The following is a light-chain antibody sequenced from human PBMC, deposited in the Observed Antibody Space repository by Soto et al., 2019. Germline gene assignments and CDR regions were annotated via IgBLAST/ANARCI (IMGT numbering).Light chain of an antibody. CDR3: QQYSSYWT. CDR2: KAS. Sequence: DIQMTQSPSTLPESVGDRVTITCRASQSISTWLAWYQQKPGKAPNLLIYKASYLASGVPSRFSGGGSGTEFTLTISSLQPDDFATYYCQQYSSYWTFGQGTKVEIK. CDR1: QSISTW. J-gene: IGKJ1*01. V-gene: IGKV1-5*03.